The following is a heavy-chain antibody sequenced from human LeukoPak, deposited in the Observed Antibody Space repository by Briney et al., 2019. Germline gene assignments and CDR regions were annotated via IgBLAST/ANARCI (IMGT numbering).Heavy chain of an antibody. CDR1: GGSISSSSYY. CDR2: INHSGST. V-gene: IGHV4-39*07. J-gene: IGHJ3*02. CDR3: ARGRSGSYPRGRPTDAFDI. D-gene: IGHD1-26*01. Sequence: SETLSLTCTVSGGSISSSSYYWGWIRQPPGKGLEWIGEINHSGSTNYNPSLKSRVTISVDTSKNQFSLKLSSVTAADTAVYYCARGRSGSYPRGRPTDAFDIWGQGTMVTVSS.